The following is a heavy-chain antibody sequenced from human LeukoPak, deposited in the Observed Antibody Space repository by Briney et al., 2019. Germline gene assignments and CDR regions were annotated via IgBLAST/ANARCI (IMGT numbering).Heavy chain of an antibody. V-gene: IGHV4-38-2*02. CDR3: ARDPGLGGGSGSYYSYYYYMDV. CDR1: GYSISSGYY. D-gene: IGHD3-10*01. CDR2: IYHSGST. Sequence: SETLSLTCTVSGYSISSGYYWGWIRQPPGKGLEWIGSIYHSGSTYYNPSLKSRVTISVDTSKNQFSLKLSSVTAADTAVYYCARDPGLGGGSGSYYSYYYYMDVWGKGTTVTVSS. J-gene: IGHJ6*03.